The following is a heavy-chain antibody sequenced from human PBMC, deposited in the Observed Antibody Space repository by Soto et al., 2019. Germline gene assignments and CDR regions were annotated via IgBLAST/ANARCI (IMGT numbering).Heavy chain of an antibody. J-gene: IGHJ4*02. D-gene: IGHD3-22*01. V-gene: IGHV3-23*01. Sequence: GGSLRLAFASSAVTVRGYYMTGIRQAPGEGLEWVSGISGSGSSIYYADSVKGRFTISMDNSKNTLYLQMNSLRAEDTAVYYCAKSRSDSYDSSGYGQYYFDYWGQGTLVTVSS. CDR2: ISGSGSSI. CDR1: AVTVRGYY. CDR3: AKSRSDSYDSSGYGQYYFDY.